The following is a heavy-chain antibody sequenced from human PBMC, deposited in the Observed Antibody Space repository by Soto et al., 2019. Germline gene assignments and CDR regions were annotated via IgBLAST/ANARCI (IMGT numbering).Heavy chain of an antibody. V-gene: IGHV5-10-1*01. Sequence: GESLKISCKGSGYYFTSYWITWVRQMPGKGLEWMGTIDPSDSYTSYSPSSQGHVTISADKSISTAYLEWSSLKASDTAMYYCARVREWDLLYDDYWGQGTLVTVSS. D-gene: IGHD1-26*01. CDR1: GYYFTSYW. J-gene: IGHJ4*02. CDR3: ARVREWDLLYDDY. CDR2: IDPSDSYT.